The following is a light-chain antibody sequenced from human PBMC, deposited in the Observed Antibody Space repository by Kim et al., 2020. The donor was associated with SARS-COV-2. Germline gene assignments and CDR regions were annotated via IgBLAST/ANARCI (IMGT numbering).Light chain of an antibody. CDR3: QAWDSSTKV. V-gene: IGLV3-1*01. CDR1: KLGDKY. CDR2: QDS. J-gene: IGLJ1*01. Sequence: VSPGQTASITCSGDKLGDKYACWYQQKPGHSPVLVIYQDSKRPSGIPERFSGSNSGNTATLTISGTQAMDEADYYCQAWDSSTKVFGTGTKVTVL.